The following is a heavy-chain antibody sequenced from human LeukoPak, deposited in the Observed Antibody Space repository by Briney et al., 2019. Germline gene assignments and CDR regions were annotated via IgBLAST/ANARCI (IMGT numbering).Heavy chain of an antibody. J-gene: IGHJ4*02. CDR3: ARVDDYVPWWYFDY. V-gene: IGHV4-39*07. Sequence: PSETLSLTCTVSGGSISSSSYYWGWIRQPPGKGLEWIGSIYYSGSTYYNPSLKSRVTISVDTSKNQFSLKLSSVTAADTAVYYCARVDDYVPWWYFDYWGQGTLVTVSS. CDR1: GGSISSSSYY. CDR2: IYYSGST. D-gene: IGHD3-16*01.